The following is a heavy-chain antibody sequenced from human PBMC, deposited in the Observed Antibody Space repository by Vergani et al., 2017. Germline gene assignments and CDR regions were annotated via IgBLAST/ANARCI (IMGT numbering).Heavy chain of an antibody. CDR1: GGSFSGYY. D-gene: IGHD3-16*01. CDR3: ARAGRIMITFGGKSVDY. CDR2: INHSGST. Sequence: QVQLQQWGAGLLKPSETLSLTCAVYGGSFSGYYWSWIRQPPGKGLGWIGEINHSGSTNYNPSLKRRVTISVDTSKNQFSLKLSAVTTADTAVYYCARAGRIMITFGGKSVDYWGQGTLVTVSS. V-gene: IGHV4-34*01. J-gene: IGHJ4*02.